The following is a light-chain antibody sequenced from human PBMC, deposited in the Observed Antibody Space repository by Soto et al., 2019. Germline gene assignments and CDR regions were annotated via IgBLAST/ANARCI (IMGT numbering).Light chain of an antibody. CDR3: NSYAGSNVYX. CDR2: EVS. Sequence: QSALTQPPSASGSPGQSVTISCTGTSSDVGGYNYVSWYQQHPGKAPKLMIYEVSKRPSGVPDRFSGSKSGNTASLTVSGLQPEDEADYYCNSYAGSNVYXFGTGTXLTVL. J-gene: IGLJ1*01. CDR1: SSDVGGYNY. V-gene: IGLV2-8*01.